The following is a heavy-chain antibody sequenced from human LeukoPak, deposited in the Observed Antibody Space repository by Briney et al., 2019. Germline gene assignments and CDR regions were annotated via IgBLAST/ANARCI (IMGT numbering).Heavy chain of an antibody. V-gene: IGHV4-4*07. D-gene: IGHD3-3*01. Sequence: SETLSLTCTVSGGSISSYYWSWIRQPAGKGLEWIGRIYTSGSTNYNPSLKSRVTMSVDTSKNQFSLKLSSVTAADTAVYYCARGLRTEWLSSYYYYYMDVWGKGTTVTVSS. CDR1: GGSISSYY. CDR3: ARGLRTEWLSSYYYYYMDV. CDR2: IYTSGST. J-gene: IGHJ6*03.